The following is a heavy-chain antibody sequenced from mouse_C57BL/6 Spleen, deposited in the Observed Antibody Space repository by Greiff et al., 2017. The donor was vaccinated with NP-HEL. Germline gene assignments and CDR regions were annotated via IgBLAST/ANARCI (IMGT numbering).Heavy chain of an antibody. CDR2: INPNNGGI. CDR1: GYTFTDYY. Sequence: EVQLQQSGPELVKPGASVKISCKASGYTFTDYYMNWVKQSHGKSLEWIGDINPNNGGISYNQKFKGKATLTVDNSSITTYMELRSLTSEDSAIYYCARSAAIDAVAYWGQGTLVTVSA. J-gene: IGHJ3*01. CDR3: ARSAAIDAVAY. V-gene: IGHV1-26*01.